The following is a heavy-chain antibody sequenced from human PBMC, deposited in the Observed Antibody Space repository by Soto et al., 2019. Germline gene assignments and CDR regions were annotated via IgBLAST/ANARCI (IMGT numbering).Heavy chain of an antibody. CDR1: XXXXXXXG. V-gene: IGHV3-30*03. J-gene: IGHJ6*02. D-gene: IGHD6-19*01. CDR3: AVSTVAGTFYYFYGLDV. CDR2: ISYDGSNQ. Sequence: QVQLVESGGGXXXXGXXXXXSCAAXXXXXXXXGMHXXXQTPGKGLKWVALISYDGSNQYYADSVRGRFTISRDTSKNTLYLQMNSLRVEDTAVYYCAVSTVAGTFYYFYGLDVWGQGTTVTVSS.